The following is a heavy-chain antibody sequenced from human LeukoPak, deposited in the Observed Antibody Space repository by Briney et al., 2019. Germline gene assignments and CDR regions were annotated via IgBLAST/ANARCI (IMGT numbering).Heavy chain of an antibody. V-gene: IGHV4-34*01. J-gene: IGHJ5*02. CDR2: INHSGST. Sequence: SETLSLTCAVYGGSFSGYYWSWIRQPPGKGLEWIGEINHSGSTNYNPSPKSRVTISVDTSKNQFSLKLSSVTAADTAVYYCARGTHYYGSGSYYSHPWGQGTLVTVSS. D-gene: IGHD3-10*01. CDR3: ARGTHYYGSGSYYSHP. CDR1: GGSFSGYY.